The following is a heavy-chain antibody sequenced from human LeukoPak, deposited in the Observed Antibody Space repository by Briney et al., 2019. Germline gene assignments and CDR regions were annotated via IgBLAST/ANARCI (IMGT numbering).Heavy chain of an antibody. CDR1: GFTFSSYG. V-gene: IGHV3-30*18. CDR2: ISYDGSNK. J-gene: IGHJ4*02. D-gene: IGHD3-22*01. CDR3: AKGMSSGYYSVSAY. Sequence: GGSLRLSCAASGFTFSSYGMHWARQAPGKGLEWVAVISYDGSNKYYADSVKGRFTISRDNSKNTLYLQMNSLRAEDTAVYYCAKGMSSGYYSVSAYWGQGTLVTVSS.